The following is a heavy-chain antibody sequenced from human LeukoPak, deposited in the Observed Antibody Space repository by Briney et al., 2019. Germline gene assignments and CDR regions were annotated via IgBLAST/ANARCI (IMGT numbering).Heavy chain of an antibody. CDR2: INPNSGGT. CDR3: ARTWVTTVTYAGGAFDI. V-gene: IGHV1-2*02. CDR1: GYTFTGYY. D-gene: IGHD4-17*01. J-gene: IGHJ3*02. Sequence: ASVTVSCMASGYTFTGYYMHWVRQAPGQGLEWMGWINPNSGGTNYAQKFQGRVTMTRDTSISTAYMELSRLRSDDTAVYYCARTWVTTVTYAGGAFDIWGQGTMVTVSS.